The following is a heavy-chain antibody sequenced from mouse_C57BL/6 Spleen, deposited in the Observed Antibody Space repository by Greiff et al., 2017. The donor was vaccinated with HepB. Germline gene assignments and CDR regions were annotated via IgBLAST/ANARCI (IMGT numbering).Heavy chain of an antibody. CDR1: GYSFTGYY. D-gene: IGHD1-1*01. CDR2: IYPYNGVS. V-gene: IGHV1-31*01. CDR3: ARSGTTTVHAMDY. Sequence: VQLPQSGPVLVKPGASVKISCKASGYSFTGYYMHWVKQSPGHILDWIGYIYPYNGVSSYNQKFKGKATLTVDKSSSTAYMELRSLTSEDSAVYYCARSGTTTVHAMDYWGQGASVTVSS. J-gene: IGHJ4*01.